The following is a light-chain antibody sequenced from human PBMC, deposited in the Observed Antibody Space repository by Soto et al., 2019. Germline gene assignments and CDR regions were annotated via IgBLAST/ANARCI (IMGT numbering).Light chain of an antibody. CDR1: QSVTGW. Sequence: IEFAQFPSTLCASVGDRVTITCRASQSVTGWLAWYQQKPGKAPKFLIYKTSNLESGVPSRFRGSGSGTECTLTISIRPPGDLSTDDCLLDDYASETFGQGTQGEIK. J-gene: IGKJ1*01. CDR3: LLDDYASET. CDR2: KTS. V-gene: IGKV1-5*03.